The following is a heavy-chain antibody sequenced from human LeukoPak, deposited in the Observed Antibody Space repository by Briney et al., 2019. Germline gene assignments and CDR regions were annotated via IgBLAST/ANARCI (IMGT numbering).Heavy chain of an antibody. CDR2: IYTSGST. V-gene: IGHV4-61*02. J-gene: IGHJ6*03. CDR1: GGSISSGSYY. Sequence: SETLSLTCTVSGGSISSGSYYWSWIRQPAGKGLEWIGRIYTSGSTNYNPSLKSRVTISVDTSKNQFSLKLSSVTAADTAGYYCARDNFRWVVRGIYYYMDVWGKGTTVTVSS. D-gene: IGHD6-19*01. CDR3: ARDNFRWVVRGIYYYMDV.